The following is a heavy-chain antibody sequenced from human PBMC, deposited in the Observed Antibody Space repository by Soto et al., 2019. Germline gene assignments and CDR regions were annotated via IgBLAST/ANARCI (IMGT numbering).Heavy chain of an antibody. CDR2: ISPHNRNT. CDR3: ARDEGGYDILTGYYKAHHFDQ. Sequence: QVQLVQSGAEVKKPGDSVKVSCKASGYTFGHFYITWVRQAPGQGLEWMGAISPHNRNTNYAEKFRGRVTMTTDTSTTTAYMELRSLRSDDTAVYYCARDEGGYDILTGYYKAHHFDQRGQGALVTFSS. J-gene: IGHJ4*02. V-gene: IGHV1-18*01. D-gene: IGHD3-9*01. CDR1: GYTFGHFY.